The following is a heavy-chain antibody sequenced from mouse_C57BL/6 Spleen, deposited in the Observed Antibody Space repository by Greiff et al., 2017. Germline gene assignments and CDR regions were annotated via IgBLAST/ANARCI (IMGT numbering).Heavy chain of an antibody. CDR2: IAPANGNT. V-gene: IGHV14-3*01. D-gene: IGHD2-4*01. J-gene: IGHJ2*01. Sequence: VQLQQSVAELVRPGASVKLSCTASGFNINNNYMHWVKQRPGQGLEWIGRIAPANGNTNYDPKFQGKATMTVDKSSNTAYMQLSSLTSEDSALYYCARDDYDGYDFDYWGQGTTLTVSS. CDR1: GFNINNNY. CDR3: ARDDYDGYDFDY.